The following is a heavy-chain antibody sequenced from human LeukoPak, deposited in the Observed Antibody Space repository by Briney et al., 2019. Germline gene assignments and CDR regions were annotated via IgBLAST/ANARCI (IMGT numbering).Heavy chain of an antibody. CDR3: ARDERLGELSPSHFDY. CDR2: IIPIFGTA. J-gene: IGHJ4*02. Sequence: RASVKVSCEASGGTFSSYAISWVRQAPGQGLEWMGGIIPIFGTANYAQKFQGRVTITADKSTSTAYMELSSLRSEDTAVYYCARDERLGELSPSHFDYWGQGTLVTVSS. CDR1: GGTFSSYA. V-gene: IGHV1-69*06. D-gene: IGHD3-16*02.